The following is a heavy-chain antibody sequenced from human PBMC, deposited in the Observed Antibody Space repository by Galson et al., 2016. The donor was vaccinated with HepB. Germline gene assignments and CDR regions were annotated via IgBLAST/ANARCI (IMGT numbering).Heavy chain of an antibody. CDR2: IHHTGNT. V-gene: IGHV4-4*02. J-gene: IGHJ4*02. CDR3: ATSAFWGGF. Sequence: SETLSLTCTVSGGSISSSNWWSWVRQTPGQGLEWIGEIHHTGNTNYHPSLKSRVTPSVDKSKNQFSLKLTSATAADTAVYYCATSAFWGGFWGQGTLVTVSS. D-gene: IGHD7-27*01. CDR1: GGSISSSNW.